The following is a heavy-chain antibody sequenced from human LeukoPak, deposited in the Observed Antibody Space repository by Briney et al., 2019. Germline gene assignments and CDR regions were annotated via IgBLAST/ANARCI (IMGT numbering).Heavy chain of an antibody. J-gene: IGHJ4*02. D-gene: IGHD6-6*01. Sequence: SVKVSCKASGGTFSSYAISWVRQAPGQGLEWMGRIIPILGIANYAQKFQGRVTITADKSTSTAYMELSSLRAEDTAVYYCAKDGSSNPDYWGQGTLVTVSS. V-gene: IGHV1-69*04. CDR1: GGTFSSYA. CDR3: AKDGSSNPDY. CDR2: IIPILGIA.